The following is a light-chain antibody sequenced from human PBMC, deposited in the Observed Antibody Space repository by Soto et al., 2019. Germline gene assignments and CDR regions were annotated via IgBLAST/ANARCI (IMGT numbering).Light chain of an antibody. CDR2: KVS. J-gene: IGKJ4*01. Sequence: DVVMTQSPLSLTVTLGQPASISCKSSQSLVYTDGHTYLNWFHQRPGQSPRRLIYKVSTRESGVPDSFSGGGSGTDFTLKIDRVEAEDVGVYYRTQSTPWPPTIDEGNTVEIK. CDR3: TQSTPWPPT. V-gene: IGKV2-30*01. CDR1: QSLVYTDGHTY.